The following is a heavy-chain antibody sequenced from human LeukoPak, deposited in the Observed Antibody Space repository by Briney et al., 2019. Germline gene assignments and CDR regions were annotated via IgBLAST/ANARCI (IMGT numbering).Heavy chain of an antibody. J-gene: IGHJ5*02. CDR1: GLTFDDYA. V-gene: IGHV3-9*01. D-gene: IGHD6-19*01. CDR2: ISWNSGSI. Sequence: GGSLRLSCAASGLTFDDYAMHWVRQAPGKGLEWVSGISWNSGSIGYADSVKGRFTISRDNAKNSLYLQMNSLRAEDTALYYCAKASGYSSGWYLGRWFDPWGQGTLVTVSS. CDR3: AKASGYSSGWYLGRWFDP.